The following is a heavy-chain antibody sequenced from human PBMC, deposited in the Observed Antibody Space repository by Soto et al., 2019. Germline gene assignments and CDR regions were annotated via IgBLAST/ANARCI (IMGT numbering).Heavy chain of an antibody. D-gene: IGHD1-26*01. CDR2: INHSGNT. Sequence: SATLSLTCAVYGVPFSGYYWSWIRQSPGKGLEWIGEINHSGNTNYNPSLKSRVTMLVDTSKNQFSLSLSSVTAADTAVYYCANLIVFHSSYYHDYWGHGTLVTVSS. CDR3: ANLIVFHSSYYHDY. CDR1: GVPFSGYY. J-gene: IGHJ4*01. V-gene: IGHV4-34*01.